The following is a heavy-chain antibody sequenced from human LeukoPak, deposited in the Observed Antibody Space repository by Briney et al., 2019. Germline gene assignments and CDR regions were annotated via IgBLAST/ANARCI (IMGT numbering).Heavy chain of an antibody. Sequence: GGSLRLSCAASGFTFSSYNMNWVRQAPGKGLEWVSSISSTSGTIYYADSVKGRFTISRDSAKNSLYLQMNSLRDEDTAVYHCARDWTMDVWGQGTTVTVSS. CDR1: GFTFSSYN. CDR2: ISSTSGTI. J-gene: IGHJ6*02. D-gene: IGHD3/OR15-3a*01. V-gene: IGHV3-48*02. CDR3: ARDWTMDV.